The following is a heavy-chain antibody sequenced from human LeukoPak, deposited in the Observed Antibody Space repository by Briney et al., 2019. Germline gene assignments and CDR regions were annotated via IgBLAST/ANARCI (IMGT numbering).Heavy chain of an antibody. CDR2: INSDGSST. D-gene: IGHD2-8*02. CDR3: ARDQIYCTGGYCYFDY. V-gene: IGHV3-74*01. CDR1: GFTFSSYW. Sequence: GGSLRLSCAASGFTFSSYWMHWVRQAPGKGLVWVSRINSDGSSTSYADSVKGRFTIPRDNAKNTLYLQMNSLRAEDTAVYYCARDQIYCTGGYCYFDYWGQGTLVTVSS. J-gene: IGHJ4*02.